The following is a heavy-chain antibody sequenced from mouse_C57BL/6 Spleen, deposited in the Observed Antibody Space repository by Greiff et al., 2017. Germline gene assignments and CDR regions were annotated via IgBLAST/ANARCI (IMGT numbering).Heavy chain of an antibody. CDR1: GFNIKNTY. CDR2: IDPANGNT. D-gene: IGHD1-1*01. CDR3: ARTSYYGSRDWYFDV. J-gene: IGHJ1*03. Sequence: VQLQQSVAELVRPGASVTLSCTASGFNIKNTYMHWVKQRPEQGLEWIGRIDPANGNTKYAPKFQGKATITADTSSNTAYLQLSSLTSEDTAIYYCARTSYYGSRDWYFDVWGTGTTVTVSS. V-gene: IGHV14-3*01.